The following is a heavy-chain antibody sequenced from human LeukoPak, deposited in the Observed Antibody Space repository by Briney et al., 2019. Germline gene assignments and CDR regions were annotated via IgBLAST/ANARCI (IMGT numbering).Heavy chain of an antibody. V-gene: IGHV3-30*04. J-gene: IGHJ4*02. CDR2: ISYDGSNK. CDR1: GFIFSSYA. D-gene: IGHD6-19*01. CDR3: AKDSYSSGWGPGSYFDY. Sequence: GGSLRLSCAASGFIFSSYAMHWVRQAPGKGLEWVGVISYDGSNKYYADSVKGRFTISRDNSKNTLYLQMNSLRAEDTAVYYCAKDSYSSGWGPGSYFDYWGQGTLVTVSS.